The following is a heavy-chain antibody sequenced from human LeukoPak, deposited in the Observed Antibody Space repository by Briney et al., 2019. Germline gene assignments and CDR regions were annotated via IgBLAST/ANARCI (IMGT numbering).Heavy chain of an antibody. V-gene: IGHV4-4*07. CDR1: GDSISSYY. Sequence: SETLSLTCTVSGDSISSYYWSWIRQPAGKGLEWIGRIHPSGSTNYNPSLKSRVIISVDTSKRQFSLNVTSVTAADTAVYYCATWNAKTHSNDDWGQGTLVTVTS. CDR2: IHPSGST. J-gene: IGHJ4*02. CDR3: ATWNAKTHSNDD. D-gene: IGHD1-1*01.